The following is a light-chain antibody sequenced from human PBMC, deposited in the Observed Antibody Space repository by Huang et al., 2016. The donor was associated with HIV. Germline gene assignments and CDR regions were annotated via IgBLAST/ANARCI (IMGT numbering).Light chain of an antibody. V-gene: IGKV3D-15*01. J-gene: IGKJ1*01. CDR2: GAF. CDR3: QQYNNWPPWT. Sequence: EIVMTQSPATLSVFPGERATLSCRASQTVNSNLAGYQQKPGQAPSLLIYGAFTRATGIPVRFSGSVSGTEFTLAISSLQSEDFAVYYCQQYNNWPPWTFGQGTKVEIK. CDR1: QTVNSN.